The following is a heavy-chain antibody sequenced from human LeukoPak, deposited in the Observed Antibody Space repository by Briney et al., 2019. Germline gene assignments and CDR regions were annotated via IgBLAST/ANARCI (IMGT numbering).Heavy chain of an antibody. CDR1: GYTFTSYG. J-gene: IGHJ4*02. D-gene: IGHD2-2*01. CDR3: ARRAVCFYQGGSSTSCLDY. Sequence: ASVKVSCKASGYTFTSYGISWVRQAPGQGLEWMGWISAYNGNTNYAQKLQGRVTMTTDTSTSTAYMELRSLRSDDTAVYYCARRAVCFYQGGSSTSCLDYWGQGTLVTVSS. V-gene: IGHV1-18*01. CDR2: ISAYNGNT.